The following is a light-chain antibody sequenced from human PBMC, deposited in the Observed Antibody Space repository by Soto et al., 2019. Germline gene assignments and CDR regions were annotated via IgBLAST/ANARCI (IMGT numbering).Light chain of an antibody. Sequence: EIVMTQSPATLSVSPGERATLSCRASQSVFSSLAWYQQKPGQAPRLLIYGAATRATGIPASFSGSGSGTEFTLTISSLQSEDFAVYYCQQYHNWPAFGQGTKLEIK. CDR2: GAA. CDR1: QSVFSS. CDR3: QQYHNWPA. J-gene: IGKJ1*01. V-gene: IGKV3-15*01.